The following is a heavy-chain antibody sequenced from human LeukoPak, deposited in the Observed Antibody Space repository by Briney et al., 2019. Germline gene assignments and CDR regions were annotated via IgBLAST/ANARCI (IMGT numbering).Heavy chain of an antibody. CDR3: ARDIPYGDQNNDAFDI. Sequence: PSETLSFTCTVSGGSITNYYWSWIRQPPGKGLEWIGYVYHTGSINYNPSLKGRITMSVDTSKNQFSLKLSSVTAADTAVYYCARDIPYGDQNNDAFDIWGQGTMVTVSS. V-gene: IGHV4-59*01. CDR1: GGSITNYY. CDR2: VYHTGSI. D-gene: IGHD4-17*01. J-gene: IGHJ3*02.